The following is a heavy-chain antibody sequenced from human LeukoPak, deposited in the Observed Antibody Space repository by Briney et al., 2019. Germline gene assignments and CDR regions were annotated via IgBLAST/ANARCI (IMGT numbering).Heavy chain of an antibody. Sequence: LETLSLTCSVSGDSISSYYWSWLRQPPGKGLEWIGYIYYSGSTNYNASLKSRVTISVDTSKNQFSLKLSSVTAADTAVYYCARFYGSGSYYYYYFDSWGQGTLVTVSS. D-gene: IGHD3-10*01. J-gene: IGHJ4*02. CDR1: GDSISSYY. V-gene: IGHV4-59*01. CDR2: IYYSGST. CDR3: ARFYGSGSYYYYYFDS.